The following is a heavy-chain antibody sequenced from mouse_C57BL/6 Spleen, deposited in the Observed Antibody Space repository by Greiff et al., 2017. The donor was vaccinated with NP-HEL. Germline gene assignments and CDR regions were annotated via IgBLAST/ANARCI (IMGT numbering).Heavy chain of an antibody. CDR2: INPSRGYT. D-gene: IGHD1-1*01. J-gene: IGHJ1*03. V-gene: IGHV1-7*01. Sequence: QVQLQQSGAELAKPGASVKLSCKASGYTFTSYWMHWVKQRPGQGLEWIGYINPSRGYTKYNQKFKDKATLTADKSSSTAYMQLSSLTYEDSAVYYCARWILTTVVAHWYFDVWGTGTTVTVSS. CDR3: ARWILTTVVAHWYFDV. CDR1: GYTFTSYW.